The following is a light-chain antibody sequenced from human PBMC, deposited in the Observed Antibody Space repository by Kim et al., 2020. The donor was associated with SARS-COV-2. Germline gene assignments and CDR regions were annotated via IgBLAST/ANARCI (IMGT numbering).Light chain of an antibody. CDR3: SALDSSLSAHPNV. J-gene: IGLJ6*01. CDR1: SNIVGNQG. V-gene: IGLV10-54*02. Sequence: QAGLTQPPSVSKGLRQTATLTCTGNSNIVGNQGAAWLQQHQGHPPKLLSYRNNNRPSGISERFSASRSGNTASLTITGLQPEDEADYYCSALDSSLSAHPNVFGSGTKVTVL. CDR2: RNN.